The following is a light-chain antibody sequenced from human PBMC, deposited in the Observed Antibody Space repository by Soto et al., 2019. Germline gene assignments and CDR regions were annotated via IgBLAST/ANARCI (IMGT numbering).Light chain of an antibody. J-gene: IGKJ1*01. CDR2: DAS. V-gene: IGKV1-5*01. CDR3: QQYNTYSWT. CDR1: QSISSY. Sequence: DTQMTQSPSSLPASVGDRVTITCRASQSISSYLNWYQQKPGKAPKLLIYDASSLESGVPSRFSGSGSGTEFALTISSLQPDDFATYYCQQYNTYSWTFGPGTKVDIK.